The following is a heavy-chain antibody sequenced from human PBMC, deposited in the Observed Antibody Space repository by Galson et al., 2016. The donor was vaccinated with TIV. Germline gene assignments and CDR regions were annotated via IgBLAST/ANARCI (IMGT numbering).Heavy chain of an antibody. D-gene: IGHD1-26*01. Sequence: SLRLSCAASGFVFGDFAMTWVRQVPGKGLEWVASAGLRDDTYYAESMRGRFTIFRVNAQNSVYLQMNSLRVEDAAMYYCAKGLKGAPGIDYNMDVWGQGTTVTVSS. J-gene: IGHJ6*02. CDR2: AGLRDDT. V-gene: IGHV3-13*01. CDR3: AKGLKGAPGIDYNMDV. CDR1: GFVFGDFA.